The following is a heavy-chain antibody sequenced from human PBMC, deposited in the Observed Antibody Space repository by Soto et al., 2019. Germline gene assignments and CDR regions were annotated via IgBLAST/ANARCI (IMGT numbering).Heavy chain of an antibody. Sequence: QVQLVESGGGVVQPGRSLRLSCAASGFTFSSYGMHWVRQAPGKGLEWVAVIWYDGSNKYYADSVKGRFTISRDNSKNTLYLQMNSLRAEDTAVYYCAREGPAAGYYYGMDVWCQGTTVTVSS. CDR1: GFTFSSYG. J-gene: IGHJ6*02. D-gene: IGHD3-10*01. CDR2: IWYDGSNK. CDR3: AREGPAAGYYYGMDV. V-gene: IGHV3-33*01.